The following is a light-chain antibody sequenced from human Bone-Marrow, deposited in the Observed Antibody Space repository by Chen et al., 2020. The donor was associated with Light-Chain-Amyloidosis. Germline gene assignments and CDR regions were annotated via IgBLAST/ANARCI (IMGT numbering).Light chain of an antibody. CDR3: QQYGTSPLT. J-gene: IGKJ4*01. CDR2: GSS. V-gene: IGKV3-20*01. CDR1: QTISSNY. Sequence: EIVLPQSPGTLSLSPGEGANLSCRASQTISSNYLTWYQQKFGQAPRLLIYGSSSRATGIPDRFTGSGSGTDFTLTINRLEPEDFAMYYCQQYGTSPLTFGGGTKVGIK.